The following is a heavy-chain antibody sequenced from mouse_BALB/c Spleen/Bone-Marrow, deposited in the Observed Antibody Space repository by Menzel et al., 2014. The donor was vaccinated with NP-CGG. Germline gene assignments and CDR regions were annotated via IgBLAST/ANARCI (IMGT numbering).Heavy chain of an antibody. CDR2: INPSNGGT. D-gene: IGHD2-2*01. CDR1: GYTFTSYY. V-gene: IGHV1S81*02. J-gene: IGHJ1*01. CDR3: TRSGTSWLRRSWYFDV. Sequence: QVHVKQSGAELVKPGASVKLSCKASGYTFTSYYMYWVKQRPGQGLEWIGEINPSNGGTNFNEKFKSKATLTVDKSSSNANIQLSSLTSEDSAVDYCTRSGTSWLRRSWYFDVWGVGTTVTVSS.